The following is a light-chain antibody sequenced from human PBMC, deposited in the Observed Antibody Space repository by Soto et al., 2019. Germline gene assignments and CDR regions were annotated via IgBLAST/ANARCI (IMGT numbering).Light chain of an antibody. CDR1: TSNIGSNY. CDR2: RNN. V-gene: IGLV1-47*01. Sequence: QSVLTQPPSASGTPGQGVTISCSGSTSNIGSNYVYWYQQLPGTAPKLLIYRNNQRPSGVPDRFSGSKSGTSASLAISGLRSDDEADYFCATWDASLNGFYVFGTGTKVTAL. J-gene: IGLJ1*01. CDR3: ATWDASLNGFYV.